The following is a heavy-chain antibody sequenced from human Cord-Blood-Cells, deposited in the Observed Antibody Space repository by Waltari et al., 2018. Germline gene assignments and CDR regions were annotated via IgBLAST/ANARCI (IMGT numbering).Heavy chain of an antibody. D-gene: IGHD3-22*01. CDR3: ARDYYDSSGYYDY. V-gene: IGHV1-2*04. CDR1: GYTFTGYY. CDR2: INPNSGGT. Sequence: QVQLVQSGAEVKKPGASVKVSCKASGYTFTGYYMHWVRQAPGQGLEGMGWINPNSGGTNYAQKFQGWVTMTRDTSISTAYMELSRLRSDDTAVYYCARDYYDSSGYYDYWGQGTLVTVSS. J-gene: IGHJ4*02.